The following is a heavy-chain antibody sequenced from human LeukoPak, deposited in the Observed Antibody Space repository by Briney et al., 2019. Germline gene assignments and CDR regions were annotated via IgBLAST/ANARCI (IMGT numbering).Heavy chain of an antibody. V-gene: IGHV1-18*01. J-gene: IGHJ4*02. D-gene: IGHD2-2*01. CDR1: GYTFTNFG. CDR3: ARDCSSTTCPFDY. Sequence: ASVKVSCKASGYTFTNFGISWVRQAPGQGLEWMGWISAYNGNTNYAQKLQGRVTVTTDTSTSTAYMELGSLRSDDTAMYYCARDCSSTTCPFDYWGQGTLVTVSS. CDR2: ISAYNGNT.